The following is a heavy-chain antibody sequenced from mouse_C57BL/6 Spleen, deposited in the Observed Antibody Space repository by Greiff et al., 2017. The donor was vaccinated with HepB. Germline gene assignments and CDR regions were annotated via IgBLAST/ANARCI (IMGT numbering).Heavy chain of an antibody. J-gene: IGHJ1*03. Sequence: EVKLMESGGGLVKPGGSLKLSCAASGFTFSDYGMHWVRQAPEKGLEWVAYISSGSSTIYYADTVKGRFTISRDNAKNTLFLQMTSLRSEDTAMYYCARSTVVERDWYFDVWGTGTTVTVSS. CDR3: ARSTVVERDWYFDV. CDR2: ISSGSSTI. V-gene: IGHV5-17*01. D-gene: IGHD1-1*01. CDR1: GFTFSDYG.